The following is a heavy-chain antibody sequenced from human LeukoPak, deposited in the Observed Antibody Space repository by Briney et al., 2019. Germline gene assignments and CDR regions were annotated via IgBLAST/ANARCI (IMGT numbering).Heavy chain of an antibody. CDR3: AMDPYGDYVWMGYFQH. Sequence: AGSLRLSCAASGLTLSSYVMSWVRQAPGKGLEWVSAISGSGGSTYYADSVKGRFTISRDNSKNTLYLQMNSLRAEYTAVYYIAMDPYGDYVWMGYFQHWGQGTLVTVSS. J-gene: IGHJ1*01. CDR1: GLTLSSYV. V-gene: IGHV3-23*01. CDR2: ISGSGGST. D-gene: IGHD4-17*01.